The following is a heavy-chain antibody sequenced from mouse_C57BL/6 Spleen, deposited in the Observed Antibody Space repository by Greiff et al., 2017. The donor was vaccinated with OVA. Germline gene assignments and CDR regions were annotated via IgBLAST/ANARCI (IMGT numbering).Heavy chain of an antibody. Sequence: QVQLQQSGAELVRPGTSVKVSCKASGYAFTNYLIEWVKQRPGQGLEWIGVINPGSGGTNYNEKFKGKATLTADKSSSTAYMQLSSLTSEDSAVYFCARSRGTTVVLDYWGQGTTLTVSS. CDR3: ARSRGTTVVLDY. V-gene: IGHV1-54*01. CDR1: GYAFTNYL. J-gene: IGHJ2*01. CDR2: INPGSGGT. D-gene: IGHD1-1*01.